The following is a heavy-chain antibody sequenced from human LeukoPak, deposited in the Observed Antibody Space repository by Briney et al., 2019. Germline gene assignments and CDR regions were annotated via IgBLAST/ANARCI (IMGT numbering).Heavy chain of an antibody. J-gene: IGHJ4*02. D-gene: IGHD3-3*01. V-gene: IGHV3-7*01. Sequence: GGSLRLSCTASGFTFSTYWMSWVRQAPGKGLECVASIKQDGSEEEYVDSVKGRFTISRDNAKNSLYLQMISLRADDTAVYFCARWRGAQSEFEFWGQGTLVTVSS. CDR1: GFTFSTYW. CDR2: IKQDGSEE. CDR3: ARWRGAQSEFEF.